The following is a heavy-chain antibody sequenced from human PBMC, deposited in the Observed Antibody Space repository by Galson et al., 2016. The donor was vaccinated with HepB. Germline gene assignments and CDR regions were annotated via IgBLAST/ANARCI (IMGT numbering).Heavy chain of an antibody. CDR2: ISTHSENI. J-gene: IGHJ4*02. CDR3: ARDKGYGGNAGFDY. D-gene: IGHD4-23*01. V-gene: IGHV1-18*04. CDR1: GYSFTDYM. Sequence: SVKVSCKASGYSFTDYMIHWVRQAPGQGPEWMGWISTHSENIKSAQKFQGRFTMTTDTSTGTAYKELRSLRSDDTALYYCARDKGYGGNAGFDYWGQGTLVVVSS.